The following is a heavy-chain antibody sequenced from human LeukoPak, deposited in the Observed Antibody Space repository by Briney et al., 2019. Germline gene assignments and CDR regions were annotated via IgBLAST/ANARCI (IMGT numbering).Heavy chain of an antibody. J-gene: IGHJ4*02. Sequence: GGSLRLSCAASGFTFSSYSMNWVRQAPGKGLEWVSSVSSSSSYIYYADSVKGRFTISRDNAKNSLYLQMNSLRAEDTAVYYCARDFSYYDSSGQCGYWGQGALVTVSS. D-gene: IGHD3-22*01. V-gene: IGHV3-21*01. CDR3: ARDFSYYDSSGQCGY. CDR2: VSSSSSYI. CDR1: GFTFSSYS.